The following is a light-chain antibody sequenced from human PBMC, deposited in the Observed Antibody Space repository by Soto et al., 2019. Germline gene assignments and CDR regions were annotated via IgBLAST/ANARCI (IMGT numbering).Light chain of an antibody. V-gene: IGLV2-14*01. CDR1: SSDVGRYNY. J-gene: IGLJ1*01. CDR2: EVT. Sequence: QSALTQPASVSGSPGQSITISCTGTSSDVGRYNYVSWYQQYPGRAPKLIIYEVTNRPSGVSDRFSGSKSGNVASLTISGLQAEDEADYYCSSYTSSSTRVFGTGTKVTVL. CDR3: SSYTSSSTRV.